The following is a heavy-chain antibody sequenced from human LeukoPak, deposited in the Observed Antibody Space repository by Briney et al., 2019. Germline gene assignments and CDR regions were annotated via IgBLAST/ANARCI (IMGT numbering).Heavy chain of an antibody. CDR2: ISASGGST. Sequence: GGSLRLPCAASGFTFSTTAMSWVRQAPGKGLEWVSAISASGGSTYYADSVKGRFTISRDNSKNTLYPQMNSLRAEDTAVYYCAKDPDSGSYLNWFDPWGQGTLVTVSS. V-gene: IGHV3-23*01. CDR1: GFTFSTTA. J-gene: IGHJ5*02. D-gene: IGHD1-26*01. CDR3: AKDPDSGSYLNWFDP.